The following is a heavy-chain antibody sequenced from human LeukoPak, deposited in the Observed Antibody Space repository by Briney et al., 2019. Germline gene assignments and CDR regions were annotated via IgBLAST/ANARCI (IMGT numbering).Heavy chain of an antibody. CDR2: ISAYSGNT. V-gene: IGHV1-18*04. CDR3: ARGFIIGTTAYKY. Sequence: ASVKVSCKASGYTFTDTGISWVRQAPGQGLEWMGWISAYSGNTNYAQMFQGRVTMTTDTSTSTAYMELRSLRSDDTAVYYCARGFIIGTTAYKYWGQGTLVTVSS. J-gene: IGHJ4*02. D-gene: IGHD1-20*01. CDR1: GYTFTDTG.